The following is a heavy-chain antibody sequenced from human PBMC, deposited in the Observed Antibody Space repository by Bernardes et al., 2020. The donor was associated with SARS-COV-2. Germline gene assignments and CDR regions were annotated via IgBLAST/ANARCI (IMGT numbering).Heavy chain of an antibody. V-gene: IGHV4-30-2*01. CDR3: ARGGTGDGAFDI. J-gene: IGHJ3*02. CDR2: IYHIGST. CDR1: GGSASSAGDYS. Sequence: SETLSLTCAVSGGSASSAGDYSWAWIRQPPGRGLEWIGNIYHIGSTHYNSSLKTRVTISVDRSRKQLSLKLNSVTAADTAVYYCARGGTGDGAFDIWGQGTMVTVSS. D-gene: IGHD7-27*01.